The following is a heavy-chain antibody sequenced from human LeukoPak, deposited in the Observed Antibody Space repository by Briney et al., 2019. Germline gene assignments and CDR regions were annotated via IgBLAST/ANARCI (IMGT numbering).Heavy chain of an antibody. CDR2: IFPNGNT. V-gene: IGHV4-38-2*02. J-gene: IGHJ4*02. D-gene: IGHD2-2*01. Sequence: SETLSLTCTVSGHSISAAYYWGWIRQPPGKGLEWIANIFPNGNTYYNPSLESRVTISIDTSKNQFSLKLSSVTAADTAVFYCARTPAPTYYFDSWGQGTLVTVSS. CDR3: ARTPAPTYYFDS. CDR1: GHSISAAYY.